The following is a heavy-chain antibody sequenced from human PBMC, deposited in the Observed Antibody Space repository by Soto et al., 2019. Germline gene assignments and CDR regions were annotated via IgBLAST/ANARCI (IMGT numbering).Heavy chain of an antibody. V-gene: IGHV3-30*18. D-gene: IGHD5-18*01. Sequence: QVQLVESGGGVVQPGRSLRLSCAASGFTFSSYGMHWVRQAPGKGLEWVAIILYDGSNKYYADSVKGRFTISRDNSKNTLYLQMNSLRAEDTVVYYCAKVDTAMGYYYYAMDVWGQGTTVTVSS. CDR3: AKVDTAMGYYYYAMDV. J-gene: IGHJ6*02. CDR2: ILYDGSNK. CDR1: GFTFSSYG.